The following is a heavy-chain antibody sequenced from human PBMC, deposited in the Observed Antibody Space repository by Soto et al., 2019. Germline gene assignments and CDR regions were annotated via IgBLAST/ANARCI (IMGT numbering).Heavy chain of an antibody. J-gene: IGHJ6*02. CDR3: AWGDSTDCSNGVCSFFYNHDMDV. V-gene: IGHV1-2*04. CDR1: GYSFTDYH. D-gene: IGHD2-8*01. CDR2: INPKSGGT. Sequence: QVQLVQSGAEVKKPGASVKVSCKASGYSFTDYHIHWVRQAPGQRLEWLGRINPKSGGTSTAQKFQGWVTMTTDTSISTASMELTRLTSDDTAIYYCAWGDSTDCSNGVCSFFYNHDMDVWGQGTTVTVSS.